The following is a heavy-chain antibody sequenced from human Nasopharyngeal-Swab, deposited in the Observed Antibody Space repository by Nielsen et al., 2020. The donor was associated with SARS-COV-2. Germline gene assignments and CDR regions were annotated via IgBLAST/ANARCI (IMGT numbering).Heavy chain of an antibody. Sequence: ASVKVSCKASGYTFTSYGISWVRQAPGQGLEWMGWISAYNGNTNYAQKLQGRVTMTTDTSTSTAYMELRSLRSDDTAVYYCARSPAHSSSWYFGRYYYGMDVWGQGTTVTVSS. CDR2: ISAYNGNT. V-gene: IGHV1-18*01. CDR3: ARSPAHSSSWYFGRYYYGMDV. D-gene: IGHD6-13*01. J-gene: IGHJ6*02. CDR1: GYTFTSYG.